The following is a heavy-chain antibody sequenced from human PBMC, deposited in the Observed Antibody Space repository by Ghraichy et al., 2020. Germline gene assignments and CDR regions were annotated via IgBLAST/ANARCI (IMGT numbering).Heavy chain of an antibody. J-gene: IGHJ4*02. D-gene: IGHD5-24*01. Sequence: GESLNISCAASGFTFSSYGMHWVRQAPGKGLEWVAFIRYDGSNKYYADSVKGRFTISRDNSKNTLYLQMNSLRAEDTAVYYCAKDRDGYKGYYFDYWGQGTLVTVSS. CDR2: IRYDGSNK. V-gene: IGHV3-30*02. CDR1: GFTFSSYG. CDR3: AKDRDGYKGYYFDY.